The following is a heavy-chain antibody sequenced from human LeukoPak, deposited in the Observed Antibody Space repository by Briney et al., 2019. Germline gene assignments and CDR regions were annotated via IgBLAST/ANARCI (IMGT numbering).Heavy chain of an antibody. V-gene: IGHV3-23*01. CDR2: ISGSGGST. D-gene: IGHD4-17*01. J-gene: IGHJ4*02. CDR1: GFTFSSYA. Sequence: GGSLRLSCAASGFTFSSYAMSWVRQAPGKGLEWVSAISGSGGSTYYADSVKGRFTISRDNSKNTLYLQMNSLGAEDTAVYYCARGSPPWTVTTDYWGQGTLVTVSS. CDR3: ARGSPPWTVTTDY.